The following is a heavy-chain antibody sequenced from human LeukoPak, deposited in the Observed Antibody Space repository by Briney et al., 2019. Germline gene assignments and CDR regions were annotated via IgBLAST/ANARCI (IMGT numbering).Heavy chain of an antibody. Sequence: SETLSLTCTVSGGSISSSSDYWGWIRQPPGKGLEWIGSNQYSGSTNYNPSLKSRVTISVDTSKNQFSLKLSSVTAADTAVYYCARGTWFDPWGQGTLVTVSS. CDR2: NQYSGST. J-gene: IGHJ5*02. V-gene: IGHV4-39*07. CDR1: GGSISSSSDY. CDR3: ARGTWFDP.